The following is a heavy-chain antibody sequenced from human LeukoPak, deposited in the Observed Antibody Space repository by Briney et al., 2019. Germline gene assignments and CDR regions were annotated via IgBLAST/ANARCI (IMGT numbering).Heavy chain of an antibody. V-gene: IGHV4-30-2*02. CDR1: GGSISSGGYS. CDR2: IYHSGST. D-gene: IGHD4-17*01. Sequence: SETLSLTCAVSGGSISSGGYSWSWIRQPPGKGLEWIGYIYHSGSTYYNPSLKSRVTISVDRSKNQFSLKLSSVTAADTAVYYCARGTVTYPYYFDYWGQGTLVTVSS. CDR3: ARGTVTYPYYFDY. J-gene: IGHJ4*02.